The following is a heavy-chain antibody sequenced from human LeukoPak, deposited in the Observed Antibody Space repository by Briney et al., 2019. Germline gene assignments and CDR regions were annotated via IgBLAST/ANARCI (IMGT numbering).Heavy chain of an antibody. CDR2: INPNSGGT. D-gene: IGHD3-22*01. V-gene: IGHV1-2*02. Sequence: GASVKVSCKASGYTFTGYYMHWVRQAPGQGLEWMGWINPNSGGTNYAQKFQGRVTMTRDTSISTAYMELSRLRSDDTAVYYCARDLVSTYYYDSSGYSAAFDIWGQGTMVTVSS. J-gene: IGHJ3*02. CDR1: GYTFTGYY. CDR3: ARDLVSTYYYDSSGYSAAFDI.